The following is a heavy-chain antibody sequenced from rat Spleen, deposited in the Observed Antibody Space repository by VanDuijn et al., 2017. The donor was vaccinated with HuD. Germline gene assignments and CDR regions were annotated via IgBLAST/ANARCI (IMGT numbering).Heavy chain of an antibody. J-gene: IGHJ3*01. Sequence: EVQLVESGGGLVQPGRSMKLSCAASGFTFSNYYMAWVRQAPTKGLEWVASISTGGGNTYYRDSVTGRFTLSRDNAKSTLYLQMDGLRSEDTATYYCATAGTRVSRFAYWGQGTLVTVSS. V-gene: IGHV5-25*01. CDR1: GFTFSNYY. D-gene: IGHD1-4*01. CDR2: ISTGGGNT. CDR3: ATAGTRVSRFAY.